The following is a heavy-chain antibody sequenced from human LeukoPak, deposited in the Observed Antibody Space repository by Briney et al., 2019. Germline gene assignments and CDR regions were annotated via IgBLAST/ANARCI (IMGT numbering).Heavy chain of an antibody. CDR3: ARGNSGSYGGFDY. D-gene: IGHD1-26*01. V-gene: IGHV3-53*01. CDR2: IYRGGST. J-gene: IGHJ4*02. Sequence: GGSLRLSCAPSGFLVRTNYMSWVRQAPGKGLEWVSVIYRGGSTYYADSVKGRFTISRDNSKNTLYLQMNTVRAEDTAVYYCARGNSGSYGGFDYWGQGTLVTVSS. CDR1: GFLVRTNY.